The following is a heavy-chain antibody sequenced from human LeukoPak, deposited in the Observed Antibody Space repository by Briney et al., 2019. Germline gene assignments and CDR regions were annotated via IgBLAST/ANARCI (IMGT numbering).Heavy chain of an antibody. J-gene: IGHJ4*02. Sequence: GGSLRLSCAASGFIFSSYWMSWVRQAPGKGLEWVANIKQDGSEKYYVDSVKGRFTISRDNAKNSLYLQMNSLRAEDTAVYYCARGIEVVVIGSYYFDHWGQGTLVTVSS. V-gene: IGHV3-7*01. CDR2: IKQDGSEK. D-gene: IGHD3-22*01. CDR1: GFIFSSYW. CDR3: ARGIEVVVIGSYYFDH.